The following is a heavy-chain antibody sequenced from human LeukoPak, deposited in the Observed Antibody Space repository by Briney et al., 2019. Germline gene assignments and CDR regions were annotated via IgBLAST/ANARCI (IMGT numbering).Heavy chain of an antibody. CDR2: INTNTENP. V-gene: IGHV7-4-1*02. J-gene: IGHJ4*02. CDR3: ARQDGSGSYGIDY. Sequence: ASVKVSCRASGYTFTHYAMNWVRQAPGQGLEWMGWINTNTENPTYAQGFTGRFVFSLDTSVSTAYLQISSLKTEDAAVYYCARQDGSGSYGIDYWGQGTLVTVSS. CDR1: GYTFTHYA. D-gene: IGHD3-10*01.